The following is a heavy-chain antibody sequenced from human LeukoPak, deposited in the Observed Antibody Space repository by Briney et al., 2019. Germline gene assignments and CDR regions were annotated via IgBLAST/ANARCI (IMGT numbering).Heavy chain of an antibody. CDR3: AKLGLLWFGELTDFDY. J-gene: IGHJ4*02. Sequence: GGSLRLSCAASGFTFSSHGIHWVRQAPGKGLEWVAVVGNTGQAKFYSDSVKGRFTVSRDNSKNTVYLEVNSLRDEDTAVYYCAKLGLLWFGELTDFDYWGQGTLVTVSS. D-gene: IGHD3-10*01. CDR2: VGNTGQAK. CDR1: GFTFSSHG. V-gene: IGHV3-30*02.